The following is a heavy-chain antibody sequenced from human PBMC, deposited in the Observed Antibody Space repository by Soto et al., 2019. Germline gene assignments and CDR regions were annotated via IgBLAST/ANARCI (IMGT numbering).Heavy chain of an antibody. J-gene: IGHJ3*02. CDR1: GFTFSSYD. CDR3: GRGMGSESSYDAFDI. Sequence: GGSLRLSCAASGFTFSSYDMHWVRQATGKGLEWVSAIGTAGDTYYPGSVKGRFTISRENAKNSLYLQMNSLRAGERAVYYCGRGMGSESSYDAFDIWGQGTMVTVSS. D-gene: IGHD3-10*01. V-gene: IGHV3-13*01. CDR2: IGTAGDT.